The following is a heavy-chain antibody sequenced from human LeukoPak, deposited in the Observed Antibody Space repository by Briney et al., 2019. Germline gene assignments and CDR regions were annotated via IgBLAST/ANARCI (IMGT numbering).Heavy chain of an antibody. Sequence: GGSLRLSCAASGFTFSGSAMHWVRQASGKGLEWVGRIRSKANSYATVYAASVKDRFTISRDDSKNTAYLQMNSLKTEDTAMYYCLGQIYGDYERLSVYWGQGTPVTVSS. J-gene: IGHJ4*02. CDR1: GFTFSGSA. V-gene: IGHV3-73*01. D-gene: IGHD4-17*01. CDR2: IRSKANSYAT. CDR3: LGQIYGDYERLSVY.